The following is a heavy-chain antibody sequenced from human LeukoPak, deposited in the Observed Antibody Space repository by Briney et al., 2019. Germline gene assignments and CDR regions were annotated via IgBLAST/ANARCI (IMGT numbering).Heavy chain of an antibody. CDR2: INSSSGYT. Sequence: GGSLRLSCAASGFTFSSYWMHWVRQAPGKGLEWVSYINSSSGYTNYADSVKGRFTISRDNAKNSLYLQMNSLRAEDAAVYYCARVMSVRGQGGYFDYWGQGILVTVSS. CDR1: GFTFSSYW. V-gene: IGHV3-11*05. CDR3: ARVMSVRGQGGYFDY. J-gene: IGHJ4*02. D-gene: IGHD6-13*01.